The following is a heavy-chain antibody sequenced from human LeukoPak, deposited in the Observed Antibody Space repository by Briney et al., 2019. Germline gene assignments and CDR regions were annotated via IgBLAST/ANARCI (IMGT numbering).Heavy chain of an antibody. CDR2: INHSGST. D-gene: IGHD3-10*01. V-gene: IGHV4-34*01. CDR3: ARGRYYYGSGSYYTGRWFDP. CDR1: GGSFSGNY. Sequence: SETLSLTCAVYGGSFSGNYWSWIRQPPGKGLEWIGEINHSGSTTYNPSLKRRVTISVDTSKNQFSLKLSSVTAADTAVYYCARGRYYYGSGSYYTGRWFDPWGQGTLVTVSS. J-gene: IGHJ5*02.